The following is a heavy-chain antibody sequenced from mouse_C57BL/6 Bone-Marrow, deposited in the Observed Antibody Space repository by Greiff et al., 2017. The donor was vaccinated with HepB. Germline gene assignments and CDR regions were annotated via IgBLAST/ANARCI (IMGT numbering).Heavy chain of an antibody. J-gene: IGHJ2*01. CDR2: INSNGGST. Sequence: EVQVVESGGGLVQPGGSLKLSCAASGFTFSSYGMSWVRRTPDKRLELVATINSNGGSTYYPDSVKGRFTISRDNAKNTLYLQMSSLKSEDTAMYYCARDDYWGQGTTLTVSS. CDR1: GFTFSSYG. V-gene: IGHV5-6-3*01. CDR3: ARDDY.